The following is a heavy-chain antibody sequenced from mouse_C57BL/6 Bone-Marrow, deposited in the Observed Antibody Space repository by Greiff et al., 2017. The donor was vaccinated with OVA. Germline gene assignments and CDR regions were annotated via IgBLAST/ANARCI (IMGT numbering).Heavy chain of an antibody. CDR3: ARWGYGSKAY. V-gene: IGHV1-59*01. Sequence: VQLQQPGAELVRPGTSVKLSCKASGYTFTSYWMHWVKQRPGQGLEWIGVIDPSDSYTNYNQKFKGKATLTVDTSSSTAYMQLSSLTSEDSAVYYCARWGYGSKAYWGQGTLVTVSA. CDR2: IDPSDSYT. J-gene: IGHJ3*01. CDR1: GYTFTSYW. D-gene: IGHD1-1*01.